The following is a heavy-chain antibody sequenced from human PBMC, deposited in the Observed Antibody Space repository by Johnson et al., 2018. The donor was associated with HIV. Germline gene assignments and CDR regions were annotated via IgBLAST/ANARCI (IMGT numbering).Heavy chain of an antibody. D-gene: IGHD3-22*01. CDR2: SNGNGGST. Sequence: VQLVESGGGVVRPGGSLRLSCAASGFTFDDYGMSWVRQAPGKGLEWVSGSNGNGGSTGYADSVKGRFTISRDNAKNSLYLQMNSLRAEDTALYYCARDTTMIVVSDAFDIWGQGTMVTVSS. V-gene: IGHV3-20*04. J-gene: IGHJ3*02. CDR1: GFTFDDYG. CDR3: ARDTTMIVVSDAFDI.